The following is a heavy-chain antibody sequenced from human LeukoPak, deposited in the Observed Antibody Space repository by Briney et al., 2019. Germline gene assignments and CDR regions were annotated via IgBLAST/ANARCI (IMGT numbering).Heavy chain of an antibody. J-gene: IGHJ5*02. Sequence: PGGSLRLSCVASGLPFRDAWMTWVRQAPGRGPEWVSYISSGSTIYYADSVKGRFTISRDNAKNSLYLQMNSLRAEDTAVYYCARDPGGESRYPGDWFVPWGQGTLVTVSS. V-gene: IGHV3-69-1*02. D-gene: IGHD3-10*01. CDR1: GLPFRDAW. CDR2: ISSGSTI. CDR3: ARDPGGESRYPGDWFVP.